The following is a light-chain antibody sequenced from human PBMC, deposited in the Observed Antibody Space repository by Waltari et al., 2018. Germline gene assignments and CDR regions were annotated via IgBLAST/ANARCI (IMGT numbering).Light chain of an antibody. CDR1: ALPKKY. Sequence: SYELTQPPSVSVSPGQTARITCPGDALPKKYAYWYQQRSGQAHVLVIYEDDKRPSGIPERFSGSSSGTMVTLTISGAQVEDEGDYYCYSRDSSGNQRVFGGGTKLTVL. CDR3: YSRDSSGNQRV. J-gene: IGLJ2*01. V-gene: IGLV3-10*01. CDR2: EDD.